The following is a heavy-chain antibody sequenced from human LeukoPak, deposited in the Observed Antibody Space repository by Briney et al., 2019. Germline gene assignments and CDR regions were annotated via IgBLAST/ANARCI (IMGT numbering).Heavy chain of an antibody. V-gene: IGHV4-4*07. CDR3: ARDEAVGDDAFDI. D-gene: IGHD1-26*01. CDR2: IYTSGST. CDR1: GGSISSYY. J-gene: IGHJ3*02. Sequence: SEPLSRTCPVSGGSISSYYWSWIRQPAGKGLECIVRIYTSGSTNYNPSLKSRVTMSVDTSKNQFSLKLSSVTAADTAVYYCARDEAVGDDAFDIWGQGTMITVSS.